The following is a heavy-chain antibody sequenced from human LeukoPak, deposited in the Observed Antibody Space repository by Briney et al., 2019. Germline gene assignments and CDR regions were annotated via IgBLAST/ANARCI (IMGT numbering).Heavy chain of an antibody. J-gene: IGHJ4*02. D-gene: IGHD3-3*01. CDR3: ARSEFWSGYLDY. V-gene: IGHV4-59*01. CDR1: GGSISSYY. CDR2: IYYSGST. Sequence: KPSETLSLTCTVSGGSISSYYWSWIRQPPGKGLEWIGYIYYSGSTNYNPSLKSRVTISVDTSKNQFSLKLSSVTAADTAVYYCARSEFWSGYLDYWGQGTLVTVSS.